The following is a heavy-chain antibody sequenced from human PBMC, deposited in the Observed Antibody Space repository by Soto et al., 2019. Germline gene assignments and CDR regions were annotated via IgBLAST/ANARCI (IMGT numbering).Heavy chain of an antibody. CDR2: ISYDENNK. Sequence: QVQLVESGGGVVQPGRSLRLSCAASGFTFSTCGMHWVRQAPGKGLEWVAVISYDENNKKYADSVKGRFTISRDNSRNTLYLEMDSLRVEDTAVDYCVKDIYKGSAGTLLDYWGQGTLVTVSS. D-gene: IGHD6-13*01. CDR3: VKDIYKGSAGTLLDY. J-gene: IGHJ4*02. V-gene: IGHV3-30*18. CDR1: GFTFSTCG.